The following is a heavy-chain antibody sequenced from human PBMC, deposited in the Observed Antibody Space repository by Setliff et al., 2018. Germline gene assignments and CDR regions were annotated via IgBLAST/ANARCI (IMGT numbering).Heavy chain of an antibody. CDR3: AKVTNYYGSGSYLDY. Sequence: PGGSLRLSCAASGFTFSSYAMSWVRQAPGKGLEWVSAISGSGGSTYYADSVKGRFTISRDNSKNTLYLQMNSLRAEDTAVYYCAKVTNYYGSGSYLDYWGQGTLVTVSS. CDR2: ISGSGGST. CDR1: GFTFSSYA. D-gene: IGHD3-10*01. V-gene: IGHV3-23*01. J-gene: IGHJ4*02.